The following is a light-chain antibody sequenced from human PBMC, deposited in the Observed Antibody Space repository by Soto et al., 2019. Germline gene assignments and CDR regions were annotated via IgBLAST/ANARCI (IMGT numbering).Light chain of an antibody. Sequence: QSVLTQPPSVSTAPGQKVTISCSGSSSNIKSQYVSWYQQLPGTAPKLLIYDNNKRPSGIPDRFSGSKSGTSATLGITGLQTGDEADYYCGTGDSSLSDVVFGGGTKLTVL. CDR3: GTGDSSLSDVV. V-gene: IGLV1-51*01. CDR1: SSNIKSQY. CDR2: DNN. J-gene: IGLJ2*01.